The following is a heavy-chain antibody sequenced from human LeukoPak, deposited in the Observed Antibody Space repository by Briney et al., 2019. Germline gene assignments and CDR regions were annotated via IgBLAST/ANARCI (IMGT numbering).Heavy chain of an antibody. D-gene: IGHD3-22*01. CDR2: INNSGST. Sequence: SETLSLTCAVYGGSFSGYYWSWIRQPPGKGLEWIGEINNSGSTNYNPSLKSRVTISVDTSKNQFSLKLSSVTAADTAVYYCARLAYDSSGYYFVFDYWGLGTLVTVSS. CDR1: GGSFSGYY. CDR3: ARLAYDSSGYYFVFDY. J-gene: IGHJ4*02. V-gene: IGHV4-34*01.